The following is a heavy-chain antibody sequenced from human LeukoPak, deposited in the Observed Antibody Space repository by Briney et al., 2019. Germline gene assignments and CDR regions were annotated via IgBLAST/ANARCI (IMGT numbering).Heavy chain of an antibody. D-gene: IGHD5-12*01. CDR2: ISSSGSTI. Sequence: GGSLRLSCAASGFTFSSYEMNWVRQATGKGLECVSYISSSGSTIYYADSVKGRFTISRDNAKNSLYLKMNSLRAEDTAVYYCASTSGGYAAAIDYWGQGTLVTVSS. CDR1: GFTFSSYE. V-gene: IGHV3-48*03. CDR3: ASTSGGYAAAIDY. J-gene: IGHJ4*02.